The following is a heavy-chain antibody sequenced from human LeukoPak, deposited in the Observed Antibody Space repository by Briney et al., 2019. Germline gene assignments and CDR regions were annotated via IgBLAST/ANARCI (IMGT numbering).Heavy chain of an antibody. J-gene: IGHJ6*03. V-gene: IGHV4-38-2*02. CDR2: IYHSGST. Sequence: SETLSLTCTVSGYSISSGYYWGWIRQPPGKGLEWIGSIYHSGSTYYNPSLESRVTISVDTSKNQFSLKLSSVTAADTAVYYCARGTYYYYYMDVWGKGTTVTVSS. CDR3: ARGTYYYYYMDV. CDR1: GYSISSGYY.